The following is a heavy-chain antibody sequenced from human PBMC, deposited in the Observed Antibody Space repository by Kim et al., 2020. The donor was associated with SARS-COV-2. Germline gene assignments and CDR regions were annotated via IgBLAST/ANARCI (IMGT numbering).Heavy chain of an antibody. CDR2: IYYSGST. Sequence: SETLSRTCTVSGGSISSSSYYWGWIRQPPGKGLEWIGSIYYSGSTYYNPSLKSRVTISVDTSKNQFSLKLSSVTGADTAVYYCARGQYIYGYFGPGLLFDYWGQGTLVTVSS. J-gene: IGHJ4*02. CDR1: GGSISSSSYY. V-gene: IGHV4-39*01. D-gene: IGHD5-18*01. CDR3: ARGQYIYGYFGPGLLFDY.